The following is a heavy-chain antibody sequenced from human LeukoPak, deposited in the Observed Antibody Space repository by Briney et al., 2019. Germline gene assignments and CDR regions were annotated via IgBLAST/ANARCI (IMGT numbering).Heavy chain of an antibody. J-gene: IGHJ5*02. V-gene: IGHV1-69*05. CDR1: RGTFSSYA. D-gene: IGHD4-23*01. CDR2: IIPIFGTA. Sequence: SVKVSCKASRGTFSSYAISWVRQAPGQGLEWMGGIIPIFGTANYAQKFQGRVTITTDESTSTAYMELSSLRSEDTAVYYCAIHDYGGGWFDPWGQGTLVTVSS. CDR3: AIHDYGGGWFDP.